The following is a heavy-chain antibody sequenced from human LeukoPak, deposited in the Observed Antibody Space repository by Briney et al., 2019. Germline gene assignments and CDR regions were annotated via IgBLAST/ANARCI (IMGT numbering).Heavy chain of an antibody. CDR2: IWCDGSNK. D-gene: IGHD3-9*01. J-gene: IGHJ6*02. CDR3: ARDLGILTGLAYYYYGMDV. CDR1: GFTFSSYG. Sequence: PGRSLRLSCAASGFTFSSYGMHWVRQAPGKGLEWVAVIWCDGSNKYYADSVKGRFTISRDNSKNTLYLQMNSLRAEDTAVYYCARDLGILTGLAYYYYGMDVWGQGTTVTVS. V-gene: IGHV3-33*01.